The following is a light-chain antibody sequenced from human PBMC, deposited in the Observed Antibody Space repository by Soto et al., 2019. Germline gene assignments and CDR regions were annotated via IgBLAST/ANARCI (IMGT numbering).Light chain of an antibody. CDR2: DAS. V-gene: IGKV3-11*01. J-gene: IGKJ5*01. Sequence: EIVLTQSPATLSLSPGERDTLSCRASQTVRSELAWYQQKPGQAPRLLIYDASKRATGIPARFSGSGSGTDFTLTIRSLEPEDFAIYYCQQRASLPITFGQGAQLEIK. CDR3: QQRASLPIT. CDR1: QTVRSE.